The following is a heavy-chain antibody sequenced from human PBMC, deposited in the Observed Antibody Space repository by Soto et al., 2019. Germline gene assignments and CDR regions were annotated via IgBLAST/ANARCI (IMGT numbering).Heavy chain of an antibody. J-gene: IGHJ4*02. CDR1: GGSINTATHS. V-gene: IGHV4-30-2*01. Sequence: QLQLQESGSGLVKPSQTLSLTCAVSGGSINTATHSWSWIRQPPGKGLEWIGYIYHSGSTYYNPSVKGRVPISIDTSNNQFSRRLSSVTAADTAVYYCARGGGVTTTGDDYWGQGILVTVSS. D-gene: IGHD4-4*01. CDR2: IYHSGST. CDR3: ARGGGVTTTGDDY.